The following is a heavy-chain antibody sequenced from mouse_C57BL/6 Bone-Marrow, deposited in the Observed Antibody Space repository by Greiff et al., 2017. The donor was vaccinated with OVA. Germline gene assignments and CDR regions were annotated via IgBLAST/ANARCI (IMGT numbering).Heavy chain of an antibody. J-gene: IGHJ2*01. Sequence: EVKLVESGGGLVKPGGSLKLSCAASGFTFSDYGMHWVRQAPEKGLEWVAYISSGSSTIYYADKVKGRFTISRDNAKNTLFLQMTSLRSEDTAMYYCARGVTSYYFDYWGQGTTLTVSS. CDR3: ARGVTSYYFDY. CDR1: GFTFSDYG. D-gene: IGHD2-1*01. CDR2: ISSGSSTI. V-gene: IGHV5-17*01.